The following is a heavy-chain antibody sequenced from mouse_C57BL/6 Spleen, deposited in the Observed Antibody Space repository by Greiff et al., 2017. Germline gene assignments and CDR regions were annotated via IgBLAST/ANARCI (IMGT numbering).Heavy chain of an antibody. CDR3: ARYGGSSGYAWFAY. CDR2: IYPGSGNT. CDR1: GYTFTDYY. D-gene: IGHD3-2*02. Sequence: QVQLKESGAELVRPGASVKLSCKASGYTFTDYYINWVKQRPGQGLEWIARIYPGSGNTYYNEKFKGKATLTAEKSSSTAYMQLSSLTSEDSAVYFCARYGGSSGYAWFAYWGQGTLVTVSA. V-gene: IGHV1-76*01. J-gene: IGHJ3*01.